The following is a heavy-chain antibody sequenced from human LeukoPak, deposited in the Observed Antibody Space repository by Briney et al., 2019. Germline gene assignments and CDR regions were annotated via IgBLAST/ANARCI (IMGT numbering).Heavy chain of an antibody. CDR3: ARGTAVAGLYYFDY. V-gene: IGHV4-38-2*02. CDR2: INHSGST. CDR1: GYSISSGYY. J-gene: IGHJ4*02. Sequence: PSETLSLTCTVSGYSISSGYYWSWIRQPPGKGLEWIGEINHSGSTNYNPSLKSRVTISVDTSKNQFSLKLSSVTAADTAVYYCARGTAVAGLYYFDYWGQGTLVTVSS. D-gene: IGHD6-19*01.